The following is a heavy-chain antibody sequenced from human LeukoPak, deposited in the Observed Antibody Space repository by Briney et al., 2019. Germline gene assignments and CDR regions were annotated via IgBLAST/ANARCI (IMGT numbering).Heavy chain of an antibody. CDR2: IYYSGST. J-gene: IGHJ6*03. V-gene: IGHV4-39*07. CDR1: GFTFSSYE. CDR3: ARGHKEEPYYYYYYMDV. Sequence: GSLRLSCAASGFTFSSYEMNWVRQPPGKGLEWIGSIYYSGSTYYNPSLKSRVTISVDTSKNQFSLKLSSVTAADTAVYYCARGHKEEPYYYYYYMDVWGKGTTVTVSS. D-gene: IGHD1-14*01.